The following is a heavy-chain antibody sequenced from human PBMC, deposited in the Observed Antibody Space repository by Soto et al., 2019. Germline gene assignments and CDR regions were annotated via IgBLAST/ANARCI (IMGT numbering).Heavy chain of an antibody. CDR2: IIPIFSKT. CDR1: GGTFTTSS. D-gene: IGHD7-27*01. J-gene: IGHJ4*02. V-gene: IGHV1-69*13. Sequence: SVKVSCKASGGTFTTSSFVWVRQGPGQGLEWMGGIIPIFSKTNFAPKFQGRVTFTADESTRTVYMELSSLRSEDTAIYYCATDVVRSTGGDSWGQGTLVTVSS. CDR3: ATDVVRSTGGDS.